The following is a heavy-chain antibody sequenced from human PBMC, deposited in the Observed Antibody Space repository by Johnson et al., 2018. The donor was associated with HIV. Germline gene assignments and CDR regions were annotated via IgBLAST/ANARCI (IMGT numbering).Heavy chain of an antibody. Sequence: QVLLVESGGGLVQPGGSLRLSCAASGFTFSSYGMHWVRQAPGKGLEWVAFIRYDGSNKYYGDSVKGRFTISRDNSKNTLYLQMNRLRAEDTAVYYCARSRDYGPARSAFDIWGQGTMVTVSS. V-gene: IGHV3-30*02. J-gene: IGHJ3*02. CDR2: IRYDGSNK. CDR1: GFTFSSYG. CDR3: ARSRDYGPARSAFDI. D-gene: IGHD4-17*01.